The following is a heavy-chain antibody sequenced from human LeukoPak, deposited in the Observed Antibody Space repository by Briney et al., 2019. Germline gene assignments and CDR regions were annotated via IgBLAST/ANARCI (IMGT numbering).Heavy chain of an antibody. CDR1: GFTFSSYA. Sequence: HPGGSLRLSCAASGFTFSSYAMSWVRQIPGKGLEWVSAISGSDAGTYYADSVKGRFTISRDNSKNTLYLQMNSLRAEDTAVYYCAKGGDRVLFQHWGQGTLVTVSS. D-gene: IGHD2-21*02. CDR2: ISGSDAGT. V-gene: IGHV3-23*01. J-gene: IGHJ1*01. CDR3: AKGGDRVLFQH.